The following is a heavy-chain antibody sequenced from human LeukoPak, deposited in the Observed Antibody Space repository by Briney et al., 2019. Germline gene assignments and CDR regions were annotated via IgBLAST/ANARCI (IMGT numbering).Heavy chain of an antibody. Sequence: ASVKVSCKASGYTFTSYYMHWVRQAPGLGLEWMGWINPNTGLTNYAQKFRGRITMTRDTSNSTAYMDLTSLRSDDTAVYYCAKDPLWYGEGNWSDPWGQGTLVTVSS. CDR1: GYTFTSYY. V-gene: IGHV1-2*02. CDR2: INPNTGLT. D-gene: IGHD3-10*01. J-gene: IGHJ5*02. CDR3: AKDPLWYGEGNWSDP.